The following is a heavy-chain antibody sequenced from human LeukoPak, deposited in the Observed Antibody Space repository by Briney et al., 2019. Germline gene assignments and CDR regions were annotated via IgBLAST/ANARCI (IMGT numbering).Heavy chain of an antibody. CDR1: GFNFGGYV. D-gene: IGHD6-13*01. Sequence: GGSLRLSCAASGFNFGGYVMSWVRQAPGKGLEWVSVIGGGGDTSTYYADSVKGRFTISRDNSKNTLYLHMNSLRAEDTAVYYCATRGIAAAWGQGTLVTVSS. CDR3: ATRGIAAA. J-gene: IGHJ5*02. CDR2: IGGGGDTST. V-gene: IGHV3-23*03.